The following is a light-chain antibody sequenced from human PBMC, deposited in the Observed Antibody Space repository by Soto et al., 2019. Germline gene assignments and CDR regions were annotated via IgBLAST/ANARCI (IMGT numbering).Light chain of an antibody. J-gene: IGLJ2*01. CDR1: SGSIASNY. CDR2: EDN. V-gene: IGLV6-57*04. Sequence: NFMLTQPHSVSESPGKTVTISCTRSSGSIASNYVQWYQQRPGSAPTTVIYEDNQRPSGVPDRFSGSIDSSSNSASLTISGLKTEDEADYYCQSYDSSNPYVVFGVGTKLTVL. CDR3: QSYDSSNPYVV.